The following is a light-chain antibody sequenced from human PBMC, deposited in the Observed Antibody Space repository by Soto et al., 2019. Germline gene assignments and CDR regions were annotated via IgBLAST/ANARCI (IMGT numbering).Light chain of an antibody. V-gene: IGLV2-14*01. CDR2: DVT. CDR3: SSYTPSSSYV. Sequence: QSALTQPASVSGSPGQSIAISCTGTSSDVGGYKYVSWYQQHPGKAPKLLIYDVTNRPSGVSYRFSGSKSGNTASLTISGLQSEYEADSYCSSYTPSSSYVFGTGTKVTVL. CDR1: SSDVGGYKY. J-gene: IGLJ1*01.